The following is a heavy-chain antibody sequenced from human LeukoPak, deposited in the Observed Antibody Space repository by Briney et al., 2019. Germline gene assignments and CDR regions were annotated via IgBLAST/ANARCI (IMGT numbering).Heavy chain of an antibody. CDR3: ARWKPRSDALDV. D-gene: IGHD1-1*01. V-gene: IGHV3-21*01. Sequence: GGSLKLSCEASGFTFTTYSMTWVRQTPGEGLEWVSSISTRDTFINYADSVKGRFTISRDNAKNSLFLQMTSLRAEDTAMYYCARWKPRSDALDVWGKGTMVTVSS. CDR2: ISTRDTFI. J-gene: IGHJ3*01. CDR1: GFTFTTYS.